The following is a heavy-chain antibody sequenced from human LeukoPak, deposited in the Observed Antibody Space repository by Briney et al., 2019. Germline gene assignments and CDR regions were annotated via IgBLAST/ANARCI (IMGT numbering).Heavy chain of an antibody. CDR3: ARDNSVEDTAWWFDP. Sequence: GASVKVSCKASGYTFTGYYMHWVRQAPGQGLGWMGWINPNSGGTSYAQKFQGRVTMTRDMSTSTDYMELSSLRSEDTAVYYCARDNSVEDTAWWFDPWGQGTLVTVSS. CDR2: INPNSGGT. V-gene: IGHV1-2*02. J-gene: IGHJ5*02. CDR1: GYTFTGYY. D-gene: IGHD4-23*01.